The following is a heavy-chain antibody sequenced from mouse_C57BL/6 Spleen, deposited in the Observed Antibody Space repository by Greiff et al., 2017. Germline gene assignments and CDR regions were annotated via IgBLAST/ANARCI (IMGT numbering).Heavy chain of an antibody. CDR1: GYTFTSYW. J-gene: IGHJ4*01. D-gene: IGHD1-1*01. V-gene: IGHV1-64*01. Sequence: QVQLQQPGAELVKPGASVKLSCKASGYTFTSYWMHWVKQRPGQGLEWIGRIHPNSGSTNYNEKFKSKATLTVDNSSSTAYMQLISLTSEDSAVGYCAIGRITTGMDYWGQGTSVTVSS. CDR2: IHPNSGST. CDR3: AIGRITTGMDY.